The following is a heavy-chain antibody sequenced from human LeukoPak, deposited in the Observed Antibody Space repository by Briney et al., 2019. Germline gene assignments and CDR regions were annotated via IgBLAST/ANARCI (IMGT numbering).Heavy chain of an antibody. Sequence: SETLSLTCTVSGGSISSSSYYWGWIRQPPGKGLEWIGSIYYSGSTYYNPSLKSRVTISVDTSKNQFSLKLSSVTAADTAVYYCARASRGGVRFDYWGQGTLVTVSS. CDR1: GGSISSSSYY. CDR3: ARASRGGVRFDY. V-gene: IGHV4-39*07. J-gene: IGHJ4*02. CDR2: IYYSGST.